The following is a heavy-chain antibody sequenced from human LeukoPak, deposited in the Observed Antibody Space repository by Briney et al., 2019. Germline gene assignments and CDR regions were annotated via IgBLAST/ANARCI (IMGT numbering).Heavy chain of an antibody. CDR3: VRGEKDYYYGLDV. Sequence: HPGGSLRLSCAASGFTFSSYAMSWVRQAPGKGLEWVSASYSTGNTYYADSVKGRFTMFRDNSENTVYLEMSSLRAEDSATYYCVRGEKDYYYGLDVWGQGTTVTVSS. D-gene: IGHD1-26*01. J-gene: IGHJ6*02. V-gene: IGHV3-53*01. CDR1: GFTFSSYA. CDR2: SYSTGNT.